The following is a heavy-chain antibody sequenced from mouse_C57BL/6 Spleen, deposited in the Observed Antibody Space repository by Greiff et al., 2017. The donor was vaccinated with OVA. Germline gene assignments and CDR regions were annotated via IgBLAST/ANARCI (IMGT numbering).Heavy chain of an antibody. CDR1: GFTFSSYG. Sequence: EVQVVESGGDLVKPGGSLKLSCAASGFTFSSYGMSWVRQTPDKRLEWVATISSGGSYTYYPDSVKGRFTISRDNAKNTLYLQMSSLKSEDTAMYYCARHHGGYTWGFDYWGQGTTLTVSS. V-gene: IGHV5-6*01. J-gene: IGHJ2*01. CDR2: ISSGGSYT. CDR3: ARHHGGYTWGFDY. D-gene: IGHD2-2*01.